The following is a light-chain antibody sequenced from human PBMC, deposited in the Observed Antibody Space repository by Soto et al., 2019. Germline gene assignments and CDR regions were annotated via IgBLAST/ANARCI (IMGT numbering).Light chain of an antibody. CDR2: DAY. V-gene: IGKV1-5*01. J-gene: IGKJ1*01. CDR3: LQHNSYPWT. Sequence: DIQITHHPSTRCASVGGKVTIPCRASESSSSWVAWQQEKPGKAPNLLIYDAYSLESGVPSRFSGSGYGTDFTLTISSLQPEDFATYYCLQHNSYPWTFGQGTKVDIK. CDR1: ESSSSW.